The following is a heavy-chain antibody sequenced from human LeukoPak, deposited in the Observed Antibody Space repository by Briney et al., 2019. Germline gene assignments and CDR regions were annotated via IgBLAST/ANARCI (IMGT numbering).Heavy chain of an antibody. CDR2: INPNTGDT. CDR3: ARRLGNDYGDYFDY. J-gene: IGHJ4*02. D-gene: IGHD4-17*01. CDR1: GYTFTSYY. Sequence: ASVKVSCKASGYTFTSYYMHWVRQAPGQRPEWMGSINPNTGDTHYAQKFQGRVIMTRDTSITTAYMELSSLKADDTAVYFCARRLGNDYGDYFDYWGQGTLVTVSS. V-gene: IGHV1-2*02.